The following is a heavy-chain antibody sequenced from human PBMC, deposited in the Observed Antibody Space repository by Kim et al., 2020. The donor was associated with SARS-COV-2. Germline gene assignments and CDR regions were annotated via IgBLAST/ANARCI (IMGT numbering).Heavy chain of an antibody. J-gene: IGHJ1*01. D-gene: IGHD2-15*01. CDR3: ARDNTKWYSPEDFPH. Sequence: GGSLRLSCTGSGFTFGDYALSWFRQAPGKGLEWVGLIRSKTYLGTKEYAASGKGSFSISREDSRSVVYLQMISLKSEDTAVYYCARDNTKWYSPEDFPHWGQGTLVTVSS. CDR2: IRSKTYLGTK. V-gene: IGHV3-49*03. CDR1: GFTFGDYA.